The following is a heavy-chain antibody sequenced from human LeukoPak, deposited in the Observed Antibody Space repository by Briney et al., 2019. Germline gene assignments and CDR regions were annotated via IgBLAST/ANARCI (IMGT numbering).Heavy chain of an antibody. D-gene: IGHD3-10*01. CDR3: ARRHASGNNVFDI. V-gene: IGHV3-53*01. CDR1: GFTVSSYD. CDR2: IYSGGDT. Sequence: GGSLRLSCAGFGFTVSSYDMNWVRQAPGKGLEWVSVIYSGGDTHYADSVKGRFTISRDNSKNTLYVEMHGLRAEDTAVYYCARRHASGNNVFDIWGQGTMVTVSS. J-gene: IGHJ3*02.